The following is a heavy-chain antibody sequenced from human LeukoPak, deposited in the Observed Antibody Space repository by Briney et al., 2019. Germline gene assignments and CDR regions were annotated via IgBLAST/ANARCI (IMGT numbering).Heavy chain of an antibody. CDR2: IHPNGGTK. D-gene: IGHD6-13*01. V-gene: IGHV3-7*01. CDR1: GLTFINSW. CDR3: ARDPESSSFDL. Sequence: GGSLRLSCAASGLTFINSWMSWVRQAPGKGLEWVANIHPNGGTKNYVDSVRGRFTISRDNAANSLYLQMNSLRVEDTAVYYCARDPESSSFDLWGRGALVTVSS. J-gene: IGHJ4*02.